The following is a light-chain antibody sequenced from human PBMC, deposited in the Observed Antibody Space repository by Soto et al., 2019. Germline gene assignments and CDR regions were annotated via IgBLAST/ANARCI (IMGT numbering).Light chain of an antibody. CDR1: SGHSNYA. J-gene: IGLJ3*02. Sequence: QLVLTQSPSASASLGASVKLTCTLSSGHSNYAIPWHQQQPEKGPRYLMKLNSDGSHSKGGGIPDRFSGSSSGAERYLTISSLQSEDEADYYCQTWGTGVVFGGGTKLTVL. V-gene: IGLV4-69*01. CDR2: LNSDGSH. CDR3: QTWGTGVV.